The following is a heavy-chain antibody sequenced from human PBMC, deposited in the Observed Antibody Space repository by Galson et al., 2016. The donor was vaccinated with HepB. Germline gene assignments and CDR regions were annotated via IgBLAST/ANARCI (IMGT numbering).Heavy chain of an antibody. CDR1: GGSISSSTYY. Sequence: LSLTCTVSGGSISSSTYYWGWIRQPPGKGLEWIGSLYYRGSTLYNPSLKSRVTISVDTSKNHFSLKVRSVTAADTAVYYCATTLAPRGPRNWNDVNWFDPWGQGTLVTVSS. V-gene: IGHV4-39*02. D-gene: IGHD1-1*01. J-gene: IGHJ5*02. CDR2: LYYRGST. CDR3: ATTLAPRGPRNWNDVNWFDP.